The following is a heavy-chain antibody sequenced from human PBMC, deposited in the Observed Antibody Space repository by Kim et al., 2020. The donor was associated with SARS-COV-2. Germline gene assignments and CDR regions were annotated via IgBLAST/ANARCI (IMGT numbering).Heavy chain of an antibody. CDR3: ARGGFFDWSLYHSSAFDI. D-gene: IGHD3-9*01. Sequence: GGSLRLSCAASGFTFSSYDMHWVRQATGKGLEWVSAIGTAGDTYYPGSVTVRVTISRANAKNSLYLHMNSLRAGDTAVYYCARGGFFDWSLYHSSAFDIWGQGTMVTVSS. J-gene: IGHJ3*02. CDR1: GFTFSSYD. CDR2: IGTAGDT. V-gene: IGHV3-13*01.